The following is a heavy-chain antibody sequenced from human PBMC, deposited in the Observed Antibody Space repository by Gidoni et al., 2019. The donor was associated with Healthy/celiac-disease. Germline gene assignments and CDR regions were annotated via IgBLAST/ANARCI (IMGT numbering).Heavy chain of an antibody. CDR1: GFTFDAYG. J-gene: IGHJ3*02. V-gene: IGHV3-20*01. CDR2: INWNGGST. Sequence: EVQLVESGGGVVRPGGSLRLSCAASGFTFDAYGMSWVRQAPGKGLEWVSGINWNGGSTGYADSVKGRFTISRDNAKNSLYLQMNSLRAEDTALYHCARGLRYFDWLGDAFDIWGQGTMVTVSS. D-gene: IGHD3-9*01. CDR3: ARGLRYFDWLGDAFDI.